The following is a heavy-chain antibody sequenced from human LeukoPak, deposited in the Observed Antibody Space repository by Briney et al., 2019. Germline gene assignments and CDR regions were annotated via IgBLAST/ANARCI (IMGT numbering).Heavy chain of an antibody. CDR2: IKYDGSHK. V-gene: IGHV3-7*01. Sequence: GGSLRLSCVASGFSFSSYWMAWVRQAPGKGLEWVANIKYDGSHKYYVDSVKGRFTISRDNAKNSVYLQMNSLRVDDTAVYFCVSSHDSSGNDWGQGTMVTVSS. CDR3: VSSHDSSGND. CDR1: GFSFSSYW. D-gene: IGHD3-22*01. J-gene: IGHJ4*02.